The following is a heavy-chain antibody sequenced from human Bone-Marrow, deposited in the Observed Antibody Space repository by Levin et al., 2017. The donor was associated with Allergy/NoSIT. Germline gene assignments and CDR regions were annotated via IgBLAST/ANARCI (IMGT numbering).Heavy chain of an antibody. CDR2: INDRDSST. D-gene: IGHD2-21*01. Sequence: LSLTCAASGFTFSSYAMSWVRQAPGKGLEWVSSINDRDSSTYYADSVKGRFTISRDNSKNTLYLQMNSLRADDTAVYYCAKGGWCPDYWGQGTLVTVSS. CDR1: GFTFSSYA. V-gene: IGHV3-23*01. J-gene: IGHJ4*02. CDR3: AKGGWCPDY.